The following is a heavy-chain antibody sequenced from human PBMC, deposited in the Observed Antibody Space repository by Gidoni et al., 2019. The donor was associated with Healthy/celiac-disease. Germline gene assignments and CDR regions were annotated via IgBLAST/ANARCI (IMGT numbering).Heavy chain of an antibody. V-gene: IGHV4-31*03. CDR2: IYYSGST. CDR3: ARATDIVVVVANAFDI. J-gene: IGHJ3*02. Sequence: QVQLQESGPGLVKPSQTLSLTCTVSGGSCSSGGYYWSWIRQHPGKGLEWIGYIYYSGSTYYNPSLKSRVTISVDTSKNQFSLKLSSVTAADTAVYYCARATDIVVVVANAFDIWGQGTMVTVSS. D-gene: IGHD2-15*01. CDR1: GGSCSSGGYY.